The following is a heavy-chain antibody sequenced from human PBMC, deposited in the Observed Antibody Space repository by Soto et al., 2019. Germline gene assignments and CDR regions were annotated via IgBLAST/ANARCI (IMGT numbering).Heavy chain of an antibody. D-gene: IGHD6-13*01. V-gene: IGHV3-33*01. CDR1: GFTFSSYG. CDR3: ASDLGQQLVDYGMDV. Sequence: GGSLRLCCAASGFTFSSYGMHWVRQAPGKGLEWVAVIWYDGSNKYYADSVKGRFTISRDNSKNTLYLQMSSLRAEDTAVYYCASDLGQQLVDYGMDVWGQGTTVTVSS. J-gene: IGHJ6*02. CDR2: IWYDGSNK.